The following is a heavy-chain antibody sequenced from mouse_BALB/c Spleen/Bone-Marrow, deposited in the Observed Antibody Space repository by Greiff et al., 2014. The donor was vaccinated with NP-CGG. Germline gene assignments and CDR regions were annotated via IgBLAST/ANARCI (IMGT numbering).Heavy chain of an antibody. Sequence: VHVKQSGAELVKPGASVKLSCTASGFNIKDTYMHWVKQRPEQGLEWIGRIDPANGNTKYDPKFPGKATITADTSSNTAYLQLSSLTSEDAAVYYCARFPYDYGGGDYWGQGTTLTVSS. V-gene: IGHV14-3*02. CDR2: IDPANGNT. CDR1: GFNIKDTY. CDR3: ARFPYDYGGGDY. D-gene: IGHD2-4*01. J-gene: IGHJ2*01.